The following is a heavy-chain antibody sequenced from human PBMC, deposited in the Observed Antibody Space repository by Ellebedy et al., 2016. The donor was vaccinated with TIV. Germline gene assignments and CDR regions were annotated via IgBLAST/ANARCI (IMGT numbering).Heavy chain of an antibody. V-gene: IGHV1-18*04. CDR1: GYTFTSYG. D-gene: IGHD5-18*01. Sequence: AASVKVTCKASGYTFTSYGISRVRQPPGQGDEWMGWIRDYNGNTNYAQKFQGRVTMTTDTSTSTAYMELRSLRSDDTAVYYCAREDGAMVAEGAPTVYVWGQGTTVTVSS. CDR3: AREDGAMVAEGAPTVYV. CDR2: IRDYNGNT. J-gene: IGHJ6*02.